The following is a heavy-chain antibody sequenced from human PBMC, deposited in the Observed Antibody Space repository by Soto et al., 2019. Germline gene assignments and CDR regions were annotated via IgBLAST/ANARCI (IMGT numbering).Heavy chain of an antibody. V-gene: IGHV3-7*01. CDR2: IKQDGSEK. J-gene: IGHJ6*02. CDR1: GFTFSSYW. Sequence: GGSLRLSCAASGFTFSSYWMSWVRQAPGKGLEWVANIKQDGSEKYYVDSVKGRFTISRDNAKNSLYLQMNSLRAEDTAVYYCAISPREYSSSSGRYYYYGMDVWGQGTTVTVSS. D-gene: IGHD6-6*01. CDR3: AISPREYSSSSGRYYYYGMDV.